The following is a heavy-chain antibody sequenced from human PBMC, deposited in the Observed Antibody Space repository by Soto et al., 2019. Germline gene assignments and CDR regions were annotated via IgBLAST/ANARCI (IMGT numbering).Heavy chain of an antibody. D-gene: IGHD6-19*01. CDR2: ISGSGGST. V-gene: IGHV3-23*01. CDR3: AKTGSSGWYVLNWFDP. CDR1: GFTFSSYA. J-gene: IGHJ5*02. Sequence: GGSLRLSCAASGFTFSSYAMSWVRQAPGKGLEWVSAISGSGGSTYYADSVKGRFTISRDNSKNTLYLQMNSLRAEDTAVYYCAKTGSSGWYVLNWFDPWGQGTLVTVSS.